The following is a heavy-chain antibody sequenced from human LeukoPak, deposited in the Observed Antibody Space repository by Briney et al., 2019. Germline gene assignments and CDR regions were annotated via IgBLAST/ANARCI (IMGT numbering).Heavy chain of an antibody. J-gene: IGHJ4*02. CDR1: GFTFTNYP. CDR3: ASPYYYDRSSYYHFTDH. CDR2: ISYDGSTK. Sequence: PGGSLRLSCAASGFTFTNYPIHWVRQAPGKGLEWVTVISYDGSTKYYADSVKGRFSISRDNSKNTQHLQMNNLRTEDTAVYYCASPYYYDRSSYYHFTDHWGRGTLVTVSS. V-gene: IGHV3-30*04. D-gene: IGHD3-22*01.